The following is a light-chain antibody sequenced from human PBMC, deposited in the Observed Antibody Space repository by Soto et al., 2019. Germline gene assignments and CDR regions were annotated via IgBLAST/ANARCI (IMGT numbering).Light chain of an antibody. Sequence: DIQMTQSPSSLSASVGDRVTITCRASQGIDRWLAWYQQKPGKAPKVLIYAASSLRSGVPSRFSGSGSGTDFSLTISSPQPEDLATYYCKQSKSFPLTFGGGTKVEIK. J-gene: IGKJ4*01. CDR3: KQSKSFPLT. CDR1: QGIDRW. V-gene: IGKV1-12*01. CDR2: AAS.